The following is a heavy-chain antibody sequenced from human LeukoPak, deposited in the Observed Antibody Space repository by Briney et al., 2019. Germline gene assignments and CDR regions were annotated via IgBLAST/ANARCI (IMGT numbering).Heavy chain of an antibody. J-gene: IGHJ5*02. CDR2: INAYNGNT. Sequence: GASVKVSCKASGYTFTSYGISWVRQAPGQGLEWMGWINAYNGNTNYAQKLQGRVTMTTDTSTSTAYTELRRVRSDDTAVYNGARDRDWFDPWGQGTLVTVSS. V-gene: IGHV1-18*01. CDR3: ARDRDWFDP. CDR1: GYTFTSYG. D-gene: IGHD3-10*01.